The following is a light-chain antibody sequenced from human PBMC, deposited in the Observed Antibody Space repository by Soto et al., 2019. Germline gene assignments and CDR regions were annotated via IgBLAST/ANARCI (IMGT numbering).Light chain of an antibody. Sequence: DILMTQSPSTLSDAVGERVNINCRASQSISTWLAWYQHKQGKAPKLLIYDASSLESGVPSRFSGSGSGTEFTLTISSLQPDDFATYFCHQDTSYWTFGQGTKVDIK. CDR2: DAS. CDR3: HQDTSYWT. V-gene: IGKV1-5*01. J-gene: IGKJ1*01. CDR1: QSISTW.